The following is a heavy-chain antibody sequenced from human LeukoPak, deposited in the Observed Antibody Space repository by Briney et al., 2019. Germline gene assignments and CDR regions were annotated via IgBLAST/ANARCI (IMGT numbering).Heavy chain of an antibody. CDR1: GYSFTSYW. V-gene: IGHV5-51*01. CDR2: IYPGDSDT. D-gene: IGHD4-23*01. CDR3: ARPPYYGGNSFDY. Sequence: GESLKISCKGCGYSFTSYWIGWVRQMPGKVLELMGIIYPGDSDTRYSPSFQGQVTISADKSISTAYLQWSSLKASDTAMYYCARPPYYGGNSFDYWGQGTLVTVSS. J-gene: IGHJ4*02.